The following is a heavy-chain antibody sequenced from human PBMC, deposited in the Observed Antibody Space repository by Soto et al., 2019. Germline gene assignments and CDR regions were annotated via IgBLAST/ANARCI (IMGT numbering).Heavy chain of an antibody. CDR1: GGSISSGGYY. D-gene: IGHD6-13*01. Sequence: QVQLQESGPGLVKPSQTLSLTCTVSGGSISSGGYYWSWIRQHPGKGLEWIGYIYYSGSTYYNPSLKSRVTRSVDTSKNQFSLKLSSVTAADTAVYYCARWVAAAGTNYFDYWGQGTLVTVSS. J-gene: IGHJ4*02. CDR2: IYYSGST. CDR3: ARWVAAAGTNYFDY. V-gene: IGHV4-31*03.